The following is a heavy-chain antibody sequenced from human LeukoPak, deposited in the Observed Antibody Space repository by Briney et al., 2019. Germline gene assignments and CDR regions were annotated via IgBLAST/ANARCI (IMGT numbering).Heavy chain of an antibody. J-gene: IGHJ3*02. CDR1: GFTFGSYS. CDR2: ISSSSRYT. Sequence: GGSLRLSCAASGFTFGSYSMNWVRQAPGKGLEWGSSISSSSRYTYYADSVKGRFTISRDNAKNSLYLQMNSLRAEDTAVYYCARDLAFCGGACSSNAFDIWSQGTMVTVSS. CDR3: ARDLAFCGGACSSNAFDI. V-gene: IGHV3-21*01. D-gene: IGHD2-21*02.